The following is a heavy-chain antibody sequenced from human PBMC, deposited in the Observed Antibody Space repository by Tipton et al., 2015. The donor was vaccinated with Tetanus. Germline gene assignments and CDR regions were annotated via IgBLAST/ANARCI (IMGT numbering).Heavy chain of an antibody. CDR3: ARGRGRGACDL. D-gene: IGHD2-15*01. V-gene: IGHV3-11*01. Sequence: SGLSFSDYFMGWVRQAPGEGLEWISYISDPASTIHYADSVRGRFTISRANAKESLFLEMNSLRAEDTAVYYCARGRGRGACDLWGQGTMVTVSS. CDR1: GLSFSDYF. J-gene: IGHJ3*01. CDR2: ISDPASTI.